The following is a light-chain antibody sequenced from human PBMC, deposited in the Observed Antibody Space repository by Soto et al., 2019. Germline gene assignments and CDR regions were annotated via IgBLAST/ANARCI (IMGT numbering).Light chain of an antibody. CDR3: QQSYVTPLT. J-gene: IGKJ4*01. Sequence: DIQMTQSPPSLSDSVVDRVTITCRASQTIDTFVNWYQQKPGRAPKRLIFAASTLHSGVPSRFSGSGSGTDFPLSITSLQPEDFATYYCQQSYVTPLTFGGGTKVEIK. CDR1: QTIDTF. CDR2: AAS. V-gene: IGKV1-39*01.